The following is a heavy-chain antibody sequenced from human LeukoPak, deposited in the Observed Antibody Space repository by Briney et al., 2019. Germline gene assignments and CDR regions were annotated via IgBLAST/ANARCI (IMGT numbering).Heavy chain of an antibody. CDR2: MKGSEE. CDR1: GFTFSSYW. CDR3: TRWARYCSEGSYYSWFDP. Sequence: QPGGSLRLSCAASGFTFSSYWMSWVRQAPGKGLEWVAKMKGSEEYYVDSVQGRFTISRDNAKNSVYLQMNSLRVDDTAVYYCTRWARYCSEGSYYSWFDPWGQGTLVTVSS. J-gene: IGHJ5*02. D-gene: IGHD2-15*01. V-gene: IGHV3-7*01.